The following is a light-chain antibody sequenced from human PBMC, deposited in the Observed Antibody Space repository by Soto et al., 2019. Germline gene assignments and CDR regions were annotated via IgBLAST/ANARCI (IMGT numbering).Light chain of an antibody. CDR1: QRVSRI. CDR2: GTS. V-gene: IGKV3-15*01. J-gene: IGKJ1*01. Sequence: EIVLTQSPATLSVSPGERTTLSGRAIQRVSRILAWYHHNPGQAPSLLIYGTSTRATVSPVGFCGGRSGTEVTLLSSSLQSEDYSVDYCQQHDKWSPTFGQGTKVDI. CDR3: QQHDKWSPT.